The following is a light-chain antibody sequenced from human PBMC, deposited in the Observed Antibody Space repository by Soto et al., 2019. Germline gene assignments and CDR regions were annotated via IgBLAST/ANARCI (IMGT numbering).Light chain of an antibody. CDR2: EGS. CDR1: SSDVGSYNL. J-gene: IGLJ2*01. CDR3: CSYAGSSYVV. Sequence: QSVLTQPASVSGSPGQSITISCTGTSSDVGSYNLVSWYQQHPGKAPKLMIYEGSKRPSGVSNRFSGSKSGNTASLTISGLQAEDEADYYCCSYAGSSYVVFGGGTKLT. V-gene: IGLV2-23*01.